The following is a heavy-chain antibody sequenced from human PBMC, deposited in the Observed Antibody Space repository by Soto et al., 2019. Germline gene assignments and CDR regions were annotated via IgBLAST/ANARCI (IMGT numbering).Heavy chain of an antibody. Sequence: QITLNESGPTQVKPRQTLTLTCTFSGFSLTTSGVGVGWIRQSPGKAPEWLALIYWDDDKRYSPSLTSRLTITKDPSKNQVVLTMADLDPADTATYYCAHRVLRTVFGLVTTTAIYFDFWGQGTPVAVS. D-gene: IGHD3-3*01. J-gene: IGHJ4*02. V-gene: IGHV2-5*02. CDR2: IYWDDDK. CDR1: GFSLTTSGVG. CDR3: AHRVLRTVFGLVTTTAIYFDF.